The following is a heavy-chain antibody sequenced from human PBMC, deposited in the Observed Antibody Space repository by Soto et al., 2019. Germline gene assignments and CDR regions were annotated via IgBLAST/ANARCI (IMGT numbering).Heavy chain of an antibody. CDR3: ARGHYGMDV. J-gene: IGHJ6*02. CDR1: GFAFNYHW. Sequence: GGSLRLSCAASGFAFNYHWMTWVRQAPGTGLECLAHIKPDGSDAYYVDSMKGRLIISRDNVKSSVYLQMNSLRAEDTAVYYCARGHYGMDVWGQGIMVTVSS. CDR2: IKPDGSDA. V-gene: IGHV3-7*03.